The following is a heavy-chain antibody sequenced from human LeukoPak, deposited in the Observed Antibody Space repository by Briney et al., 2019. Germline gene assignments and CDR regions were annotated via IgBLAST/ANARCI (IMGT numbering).Heavy chain of an antibody. CDR1: GFTFSSYA. CDR2: ISGSGGRT. Sequence: SAGSLTFSCAASGFTFSSYALSWVRQAPGKGLEWVSGISGSGGRTYYEDSVKGRFTISRDNSKNTLYLQMNSLRAEDTAVYYCAKDSSALGGYNSLDYWGQGTLVTVSS. J-gene: IGHJ4*02. V-gene: IGHV3-23*01. CDR3: AKDSSALGGYNSLDY. D-gene: IGHD6-13*01.